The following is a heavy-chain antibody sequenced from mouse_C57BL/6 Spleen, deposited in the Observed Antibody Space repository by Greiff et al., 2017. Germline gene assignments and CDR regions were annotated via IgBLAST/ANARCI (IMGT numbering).Heavy chain of an antibody. CDR1: GFTINDYY. J-gene: IGHJ3*01. CDR3: TPCDYDAFAY. Sequence: VQLQQSGAELVRPGASVKLSCTASGFTINDYYMHRVKQRPEHGLEWIGRIDPEGGGTEYAAKFQGKATLTVDQSSNTAYLQLCSMTSVYTAVYYCTPCDYDAFAYWGQGTLVTVSA. D-gene: IGHD2-4*01. CDR2: IDPEGGGT. V-gene: IGHV14-1*01.